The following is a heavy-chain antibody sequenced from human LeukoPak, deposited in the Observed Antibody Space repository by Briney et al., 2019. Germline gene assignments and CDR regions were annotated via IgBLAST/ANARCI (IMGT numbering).Heavy chain of an antibody. CDR1: GYTFTSYG. J-gene: IGHJ4*02. V-gene: IGHV1-18*01. D-gene: IGHD3-16*02. Sequence: ASVKVSCKASGYTFTSYGISWVRQAPGQGLEWMGWISAYNGNTNYAQKLQGRVTMTTDTSTSTAYMELRSLRSDDTAVYYCARGYDYVWGSYRFDYWGQGTLVTVSS. CDR2: ISAYNGNT. CDR3: ARGYDYVWGSYRFDY.